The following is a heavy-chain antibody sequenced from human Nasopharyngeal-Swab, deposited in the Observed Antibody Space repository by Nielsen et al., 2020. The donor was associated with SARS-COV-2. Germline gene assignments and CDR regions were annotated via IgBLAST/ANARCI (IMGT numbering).Heavy chain of an antibody. V-gene: IGHV3-48*02. D-gene: IGHD3-3*01. CDR3: TGDFWSGGVA. CDR1: GFYN. CDR2: IGDSSSHI. J-gene: IGHJ5*02. Sequence: GGSLRLSCAASGFYNMNWIRQAPGKGLEWVSYIGDSSSHIYYADSVKGRFTGSRDSAKTSLYLQMNSLRDEDTAVYYCTGDFWSGGVAWGQGTLVTVPS.